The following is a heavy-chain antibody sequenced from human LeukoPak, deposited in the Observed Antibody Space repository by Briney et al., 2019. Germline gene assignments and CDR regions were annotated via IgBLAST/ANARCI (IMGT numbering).Heavy chain of an antibody. D-gene: IGHD3-10*01. J-gene: IGHJ4*02. CDR2: TYYRSKWYN. CDR3: ARQRRISLWFGEADNFDH. Sequence: SQTLSLTCAIFGDRVSSNSAAWNWIRQSPSRGLEWLGRTYYRSKWYNDYAVSVKSRIAINPDTSKNQFSLQLNSVTPEDTAVYYCARQRRISLWFGEADNFDHWGQGTLVAVSS. CDR1: GDRVSSNSAA. V-gene: IGHV6-1*01.